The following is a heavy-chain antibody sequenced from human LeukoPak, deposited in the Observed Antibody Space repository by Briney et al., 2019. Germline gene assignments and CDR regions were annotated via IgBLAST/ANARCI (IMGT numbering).Heavy chain of an antibody. CDR2: INPNSGGT. CDR3: ARDLNLKMVRGAPQAFDI. Sequence: GASVKVSCKASGYTFTGYYMHWVRQAPGQGLEWMGWINPNSGGTNYAQKFQGRVTMTRDTSISTAYMELSRLRSDDTAVYYCARDLNLKMVRGAPQAFDIWGQGTMVTVSS. J-gene: IGHJ3*02. V-gene: IGHV1-2*02. D-gene: IGHD3-10*01. CDR1: GYTFTGYY.